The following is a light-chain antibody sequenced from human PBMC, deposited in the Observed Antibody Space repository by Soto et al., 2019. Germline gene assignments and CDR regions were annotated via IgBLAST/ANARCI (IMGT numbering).Light chain of an antibody. Sequence: DIQMTQSPSSLSASVGDRVIITCXASQNIYSYLSWYQQKPGKAPKLLIYGVSNLQSGVPSRFSGSGSGTDFSLTISSLQREDLATYYCQQYYDTLALTFGGGTKVEIK. V-gene: IGKV1-39*01. CDR3: QQYYDTLALT. J-gene: IGKJ4*01. CDR1: QNIYSY. CDR2: GVS.